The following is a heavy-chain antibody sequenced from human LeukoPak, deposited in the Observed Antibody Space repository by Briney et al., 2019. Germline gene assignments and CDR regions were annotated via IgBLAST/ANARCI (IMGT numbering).Heavy chain of an antibody. CDR1: GFTFSNAW. CDR3: TTGNDWLVGEDY. D-gene: IGHD3-9*01. Sequence: PGGPLRLSCAASGFTFSNAWMSWVRQAPGKGLEWVGRIKSKTDGGTTDYAAPVKGRFTISRDDSKNTLYLQMNSLKTEDTAVYYCTTGNDWLVGEDYWGQGTLVTVSS. J-gene: IGHJ4*02. V-gene: IGHV3-15*01. CDR2: IKSKTDGGTT.